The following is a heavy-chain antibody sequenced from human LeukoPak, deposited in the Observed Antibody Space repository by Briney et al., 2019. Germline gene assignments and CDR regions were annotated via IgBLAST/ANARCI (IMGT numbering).Heavy chain of an antibody. CDR3: ARRGGSGKYYYYYYMDV. V-gene: IGHV5-51*01. Sequence: GESLKISCKGSGYSFNSYWIGWVRQMPGKGLEWMGIIYPGDSDTRYSPSFQGQVTISADKSISTAYLQWSSLKASDTAMYYCARRGGSGKYYYYYYMDVWGKGTTVTISS. J-gene: IGHJ6*03. D-gene: IGHD3-10*01. CDR1: GYSFNSYW. CDR2: IYPGDSDT.